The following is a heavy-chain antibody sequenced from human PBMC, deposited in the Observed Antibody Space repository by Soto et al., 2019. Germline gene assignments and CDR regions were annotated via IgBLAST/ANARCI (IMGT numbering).Heavy chain of an antibody. CDR3: ARGSGNNCSSTSCYGKAVGRTTSRLDYFDY. CDR1: GGSFSGYY. J-gene: IGHJ4*02. V-gene: IGHV4-34*01. Sequence: QVQLQQWGAGLLKPSETLSLTCAVYGGSFSGYYWSWIRQPPGKGLEWIGEINHSGSTNYNPSLKSRVTRSVDTSKNQFSLKLSSVTAADTAVYYCARGSGNNCSSTSCYGKAVGRTTSRLDYFDYWGQGTLVTVSS. D-gene: IGHD2-2*01. CDR2: INHSGST.